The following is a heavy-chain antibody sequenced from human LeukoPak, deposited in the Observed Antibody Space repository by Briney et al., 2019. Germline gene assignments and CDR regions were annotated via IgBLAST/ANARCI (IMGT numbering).Heavy chain of an antibody. V-gene: IGHV3-9*01. J-gene: IGHJ4*02. CDR3: ARGPLRYFDY. CDR2: ISWTSGSI. D-gene: IGHD3-9*01. CDR1: GFTFDDYA. Sequence: GGSLRLSCAASGFTFDDYAMHWVRQAPGKGLEWVSGISWTSGSIDYADSVKGRFTISRDNAKNSLYLQMNSLRAEDTAVYYCARGPLRYFDYWGQGTLVTVSS.